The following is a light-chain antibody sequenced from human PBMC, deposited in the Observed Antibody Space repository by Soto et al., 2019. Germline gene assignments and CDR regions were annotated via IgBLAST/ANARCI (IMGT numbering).Light chain of an antibody. CDR1: QSVSSN. V-gene: IGKV3-15*01. Sequence: EIVMTQSPATLSVSPGERATLSCRASQSVSSNLARYQQKPGQAPRLLIYGASTRATGIPARFSGSGSGTEFYLTISSLQSEDFEVYYCQHYHNWPRTFGQGTKVEIK. CDR2: GAS. CDR3: QHYHNWPRT. J-gene: IGKJ1*01.